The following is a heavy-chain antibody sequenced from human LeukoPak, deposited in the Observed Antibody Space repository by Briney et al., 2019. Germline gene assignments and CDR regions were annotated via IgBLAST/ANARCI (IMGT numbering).Heavy chain of an antibody. CDR1: GYTFTSCG. J-gene: IGHJ4*02. CDR3: ARAVRSTVHEDY. CDR2: ISAYNGNT. Sequence: ASVKVSCKASGYTFTSCGISWVRQAPGQGLEWMGWISAYNGNTNYAQKLQGRVTMTTDTSTSTAYMELRSLRSDDTAVYYCARAVRSTVHEDYWGQGTLVTVSS. D-gene: IGHD4-17*01. V-gene: IGHV1-18*01.